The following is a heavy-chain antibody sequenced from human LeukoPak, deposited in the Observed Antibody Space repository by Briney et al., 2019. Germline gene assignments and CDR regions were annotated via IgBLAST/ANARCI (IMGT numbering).Heavy chain of an antibody. CDR3: ARHCYDDAGYSYYFDF. CDR2: IYYSGNT. J-gene: IGHJ4*01. V-gene: IGHV4-59*08. Sequence: SETLSVTCTVSGGSIRNYHWSWIRQPPGKGLEWIGFIYYSGNTKYNPSLKGRVTMSVDTSNNQFSLKLSSVTAADTAVYFCARHCYDDAGYSYYFDFWGRGTLVTVSS. CDR1: GGSIRNYH. D-gene: IGHD3-9*01.